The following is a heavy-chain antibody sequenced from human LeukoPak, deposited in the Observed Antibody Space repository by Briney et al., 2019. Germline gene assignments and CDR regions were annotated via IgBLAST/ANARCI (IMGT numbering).Heavy chain of an antibody. V-gene: IGHV1-18*04. CDR2: INANSGET. Sequence: GASVKVSCKASGYTFSGYYMNWVRQAPGQGLEWMGWINANSGETNYAQKLQGRVTMTTDTSTSTAYMELRSLRSDDTAVYYCARGVYFDWLLSTDYYFDYWGQGTLVTVSS. CDR3: ARGVYFDWLLSTDYYFDY. D-gene: IGHD3-9*01. J-gene: IGHJ4*02. CDR1: GYTFSGYY.